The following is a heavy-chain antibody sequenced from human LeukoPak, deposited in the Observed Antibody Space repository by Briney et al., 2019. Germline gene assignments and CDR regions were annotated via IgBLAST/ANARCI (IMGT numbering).Heavy chain of an antibody. CDR1: GFTVSSNY. J-gene: IGHJ4*02. CDR3: ARDKGTSYLSSFDY. Sequence: GGSLRLSCAASGFTVSSNYMSWVRQAPGKGLEWVSVIYSGGSTYYADSVKGRFTISRDNSKNTLYLQMNSLRAADTAVYYCARDKGTSYLSSFDYWGQGTLVTVSS. D-gene: IGHD6-6*01. CDR2: IYSGGST. V-gene: IGHV3-66*01.